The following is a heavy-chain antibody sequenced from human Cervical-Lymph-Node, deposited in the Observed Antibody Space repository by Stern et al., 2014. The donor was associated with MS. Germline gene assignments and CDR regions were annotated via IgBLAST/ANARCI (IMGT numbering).Heavy chain of an antibody. CDR1: GGSVSSGGYT. CDR3: ARVVRFLEWVPFDP. D-gene: IGHD3-3*01. Sequence: QLQLQESGSGLVRPSQTLSLTCTVSGGSVSSGGYTWSWLRQPPGKGLEWIGYNYEDESSYYNPSLKSRVTISIDRSKNQFSLRLSSMTAADTALYYCARVVRFLEWVPFDPWGQGILVTVSS. V-gene: IGHV4-30-2*01. CDR2: NYEDESS. J-gene: IGHJ5*02.